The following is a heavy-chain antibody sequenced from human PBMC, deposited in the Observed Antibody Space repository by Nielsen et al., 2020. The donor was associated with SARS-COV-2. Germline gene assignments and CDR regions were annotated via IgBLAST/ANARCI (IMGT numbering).Heavy chain of an antibody. CDR1: GGTFSSDA. Sequence: SVKVSCKASGGTFSSDAFSWVRQAPGQGLEWVGTIIIIFDTANYAQKFQGRATITADASTNTAYMQLSSLRSEDTAVYYCARGTAPPYYYYYTDVWGKGTTVTVSS. CDR3: ARGTAPPYYYYYTDV. V-gene: IGHV1-69*13. J-gene: IGHJ6*03. D-gene: IGHD1-1*01. CDR2: IIIIFDTA.